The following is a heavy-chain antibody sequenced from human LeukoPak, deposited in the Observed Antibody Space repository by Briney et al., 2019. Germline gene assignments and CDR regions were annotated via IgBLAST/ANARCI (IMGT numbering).Heavy chain of an antibody. CDR1: GFTFSSYG. CDR2: ISYDGSYK. J-gene: IGHJ4*02. D-gene: IGHD4-17*01. CDR3: AKEYGEYGDYPFLDY. Sequence: GGSPRLSCAASGFTFSSYGMHWVRQAPGKGLEWVAVISYDGSYKYSADSVKGRFTISRDNSKNTLYLQMNSLRAEDTAVYYCAKEYGEYGDYPFLDYWGQGTLVTVSS. V-gene: IGHV3-30*18.